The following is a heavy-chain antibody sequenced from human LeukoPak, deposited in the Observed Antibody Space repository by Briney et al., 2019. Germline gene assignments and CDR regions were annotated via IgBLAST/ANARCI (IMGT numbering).Heavy chain of an antibody. CDR3: ARVTLYCSSTSCLSRGADY. D-gene: IGHD2-2*01. V-gene: IGHV1-2*06. J-gene: IGHJ4*02. Sequence: GASIKVSCKASGYTFTGYYMHWVRQAPGQGLERMGRINPNSGGTNYAQKFQGRVTMTRDTSISTAYMELSSLRSDDTAVYYCARVTLYCSSTSCLSRGADYWGQGTLVTVSS. CDR2: INPNSGGT. CDR1: GYTFTGYY.